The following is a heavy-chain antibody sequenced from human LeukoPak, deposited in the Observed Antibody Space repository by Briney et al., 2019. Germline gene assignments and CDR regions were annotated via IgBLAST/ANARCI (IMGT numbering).Heavy chain of an antibody. D-gene: IGHD3-10*01. CDR3: ARGVREVINYMDV. V-gene: IGHV3-21*01. J-gene: IGHJ6*03. CDR1: GFTFSSYS. CDR2: ISSSSSYI. Sequence: GGSLRLSCAASGFTFSSYSMNWVRQAPGKGLEWVSSISSSSSYIYYADSVKGRFTISRDNAKNSLYLQMNSLRAEDTAVYHCARGVREVINYMDVWGKGTTVTVSS.